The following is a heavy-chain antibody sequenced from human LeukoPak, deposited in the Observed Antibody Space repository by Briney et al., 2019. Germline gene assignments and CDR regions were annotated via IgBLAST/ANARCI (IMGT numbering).Heavy chain of an antibody. CDR3: VRGSLASGVVVYYYYYLDV. J-gene: IGHJ6*03. CDR2: IKTDGSEK. CDR1: GFTFSNYW. D-gene: IGHD3-3*01. Sequence: GGSLRLSCEGSGFTFSNYWMGWVRQAPGKGLQWVANIKTDGSEKYYVDSVKGRFTISRDSAKNSLYLQMNSLRAEDTAVYYCVRGSLASGVVVYYYYYLDVWGKGTTVTVSS. V-gene: IGHV3-7*01.